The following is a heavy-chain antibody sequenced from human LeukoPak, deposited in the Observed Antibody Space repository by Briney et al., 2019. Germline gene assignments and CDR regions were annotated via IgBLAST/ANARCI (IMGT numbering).Heavy chain of an antibody. CDR2: IHYSGST. Sequence: SQTLSLTCTVSGGSISRSTYYWGWIRQPPGKGLEWIGSIHYSGSTYYNPPLKSRVTISVDTSKNQFSLKLSSVTAADTAVYYCARDRITIFGVVMGIYYWGQGTLVTVSS. D-gene: IGHD3-3*01. J-gene: IGHJ4*02. CDR1: GGSISRSTYY. CDR3: ARDRITIFGVVMGIYY. V-gene: IGHV4-39*02.